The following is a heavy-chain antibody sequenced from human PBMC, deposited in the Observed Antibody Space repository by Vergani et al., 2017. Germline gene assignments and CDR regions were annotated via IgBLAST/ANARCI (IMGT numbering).Heavy chain of an antibody. D-gene: IGHD2-2*02. CDR2: IYYSGST. CDR1: GGSISSYD. CDR3: ARGVGDCSSTSCYTLDY. J-gene: IGHJ4*02. Sequence: QVQLQESGPGLVKPSETLSLTCTVSGGSISSYDWSWIRQPPGKGLEWIGYIYYSGSTNYNPSLKSRVTISVDTSKNQFSPKLSSVTAADTAVYYCARGVGDCSSTSCYTLDYWGQGTLVTVSS. V-gene: IGHV4-59*01.